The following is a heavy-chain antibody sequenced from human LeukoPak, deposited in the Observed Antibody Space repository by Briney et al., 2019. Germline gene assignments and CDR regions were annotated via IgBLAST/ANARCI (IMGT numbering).Heavy chain of an antibody. CDR2: IYYSGST. J-gene: IGHJ4*02. D-gene: IGHD6-19*01. CDR3: AREYSSGGFDY. Sequence: SETLSLTCTVSGGSISSYHWSWIRQPPGKGLEWIGYIYYSGSTNYNPSLRSRVTISVDTSKNQFSLKLSSVTAADTAVYYCAREYSSGGFDYWGQETLVTVSS. V-gene: IGHV4-59*01. CDR1: GGSISSYH.